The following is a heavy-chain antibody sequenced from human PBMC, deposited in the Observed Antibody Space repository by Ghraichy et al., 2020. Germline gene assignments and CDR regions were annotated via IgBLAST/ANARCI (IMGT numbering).Heavy chain of an antibody. D-gene: IGHD3-10*01. CDR2: INHSGST. V-gene: IGHV4-34*01. Sequence: SETLSLTCAFYGGSFSGYYWTWIRQPPGKGLEWIGEINHSGSTNYNPSLKSRVTISVDTSKNQFSLKLSSMTAADTAVYYCTRRALFFEYYGSGSYSQWGQGTLVTVSS. J-gene: IGHJ4*02. CDR1: GGSFSGYY. CDR3: TRRALFFEYYGSGSYSQ.